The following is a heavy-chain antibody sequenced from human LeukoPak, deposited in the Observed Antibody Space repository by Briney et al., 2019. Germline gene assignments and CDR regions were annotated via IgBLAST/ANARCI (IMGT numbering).Heavy chain of an antibody. CDR1: GFTFSSYP. CDR3: ARSSGSYGPFEY. V-gene: IGHV3-64*01. J-gene: IGHJ4*02. Sequence: GGSLRLSCEGSGFTFSSYPMHWVRQAPGRGLEYVSRISSNGGSTYYANSVKDRFTISRDNPKNTLYLQMGSLRAEDMAVYYCARSSGSYGPFEYWGQGTPVTVSS. D-gene: IGHD1-26*01. CDR2: ISSNGGST.